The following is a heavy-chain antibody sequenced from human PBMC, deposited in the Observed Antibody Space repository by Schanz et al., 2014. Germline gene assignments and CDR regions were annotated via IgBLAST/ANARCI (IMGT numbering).Heavy chain of an antibody. CDR2: IIPILGIA. D-gene: IGHD6-13*01. CDR3: ARDGVDAAAGGNY. Sequence: QVQLVQSGAEVKKPGASVKVSCKASGYTTFTDYYIHWVRQAPGQGLEWMGRIIPILGIANYAQKFQGRVTITADKSSDTAYMELSSLRSEDTAVYYCARDGVDAAAGGNYWGQGTLVTVSS. CDR1: GYTTFTDYY. J-gene: IGHJ4*02. V-gene: IGHV1-69*09.